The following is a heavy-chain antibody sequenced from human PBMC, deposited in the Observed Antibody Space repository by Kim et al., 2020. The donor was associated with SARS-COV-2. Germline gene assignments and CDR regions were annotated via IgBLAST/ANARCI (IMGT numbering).Heavy chain of an antibody. CDR2: IYPSDSDT. CDR3: ARNSNHFSRYYYGMDV. V-gene: IGHV5-51*01. CDR1: GYSFTSYW. Sequence: GESLKISCKGSGYSFTSYWIGWVRQMPGKGLEWMGIIYPSDSDTRYSPSFQGQVTISADKSISTAYLQWSSLKASDTAMYYCARNSNHFSRYYYGMDVWVQGTTVTVSS. J-gene: IGHJ6*02.